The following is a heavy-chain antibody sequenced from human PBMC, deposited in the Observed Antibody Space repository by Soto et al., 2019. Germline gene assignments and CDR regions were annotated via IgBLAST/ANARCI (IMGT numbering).Heavy chain of an antibody. CDR1: GYSFATYW. CDR3: ARDAGFHY. J-gene: IGHJ4*02. CDR2: IYPGDSDT. V-gene: IGHV5-51*01. Sequence: HGESLKISCKGSGYSFATYWIGWVRQMPGKGLEWMGIIYPGDSDTRYSPSFEGQVTTSADKSINTAYLQWSSLKASDTAMYYCARDAGFHYWGQGTLVTVSS.